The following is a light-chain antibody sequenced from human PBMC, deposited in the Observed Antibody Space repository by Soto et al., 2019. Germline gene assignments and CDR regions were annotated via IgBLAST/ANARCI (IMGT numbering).Light chain of an antibody. Sequence: DIQMTQSPSSLSASVGDTVTITCRASQGINNFLAWFQQKPGKAPKSLIYGASTLQSGVPSNFSGSGSDTDFTLTISSRQPEDSATYFCQQYHTFPVTFGGGTKVEIK. CDR1: QGINNF. J-gene: IGKJ4*01. CDR2: GAS. V-gene: IGKV1-16*02. CDR3: QQYHTFPVT.